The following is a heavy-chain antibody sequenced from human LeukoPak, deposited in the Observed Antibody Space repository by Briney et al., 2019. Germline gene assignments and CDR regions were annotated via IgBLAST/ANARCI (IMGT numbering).Heavy chain of an antibody. D-gene: IGHD3-10*01. V-gene: IGHV3-15*01. J-gene: IGHJ4*02. CDR2: IKSKTDGGTT. Sequence: WIRQAPGKGLEWVGRIKSKTDGGTTDYAAPVKGRFTISRDDSKNTLYLQMNSLKTEDTAVYYCTTENGITMVRGVIITPRYFDYWGQGTLVTVSS. CDR3: TTENGITMVRGVIITPRYFDY.